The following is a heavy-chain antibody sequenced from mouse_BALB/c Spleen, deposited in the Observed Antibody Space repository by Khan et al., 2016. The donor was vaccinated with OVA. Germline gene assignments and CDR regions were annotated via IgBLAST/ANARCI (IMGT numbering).Heavy chain of an antibody. CDR2: IWAGGST. D-gene: IGHD1-1*01. J-gene: IGHJ1*01. CDR3: ARDYGSSFEYCDV. CDR1: GFSLTSYG. V-gene: IGHV2-9*02. Sequence: QVQLKESGPGLVAPSQSLSITCTVSGFSLTSYGVHWVRQPPGKGLEWLGLIWAGGSTNYNSALMSRLTINKDNSKSQVFLKMNSLQTDDTAMYYCARDYGSSFEYCDVWGAGTTVTVSS.